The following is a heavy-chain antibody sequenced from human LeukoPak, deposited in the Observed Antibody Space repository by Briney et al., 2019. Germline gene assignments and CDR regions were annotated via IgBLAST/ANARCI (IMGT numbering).Heavy chain of an antibody. CDR1: GGSISSYY. CDR2: IYYSGST. V-gene: IGHV4-59*08. J-gene: IGHJ6*02. Sequence: KPSETLSLTCTVSGGSISSYYWSWIRQPPGKGLEWIGYIYYSGSTNYNPSLKSRVTLSVDTSKNQFSLKLSSVPAADTAVYYCARLGQDPYYYYGMDVWGQGTTVTVSS. CDR3: ARLGQDPYYYYGMDV.